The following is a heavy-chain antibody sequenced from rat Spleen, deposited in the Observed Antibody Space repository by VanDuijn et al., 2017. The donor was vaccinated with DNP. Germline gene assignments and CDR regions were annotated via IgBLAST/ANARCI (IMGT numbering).Heavy chain of an antibody. CDR1: GFTFSNYD. CDR2: INPSGDSS. V-gene: IGHV5-25*01. J-gene: IGHJ2*01. D-gene: IGHD1-9*01. Sequence: EVQLVESGGGLVQPGRSLKLSCAASGFTFSNYDMAWVRQAPTKGLEWVASINPSGDSSYYRASVKGQFTVSRDNAKSTLYLKMDSLRSEDTATYYCARMFYGYSDYWGQGVMVTVSS. CDR3: ARMFYGYSDY.